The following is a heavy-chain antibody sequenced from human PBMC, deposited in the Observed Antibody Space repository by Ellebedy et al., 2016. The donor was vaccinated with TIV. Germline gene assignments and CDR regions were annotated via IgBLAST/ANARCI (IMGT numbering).Heavy chain of an antibody. CDR3: ARAFDNRGSGWYFNAH. V-gene: IGHV3-30*01. D-gene: IGHD6-19*01. CDR2: ISYDGSEK. Sequence: PGGSLRLSCEVSGFTFSRYAMHWVRQAPGKGLEWVAIISYDGSEKYYADSVKGRFTTSRDNSKNTVFLQMNSLRIEDTAVYFCARAFDNRGSGWYFNAHWGQGTLVTVSS. J-gene: IGHJ4*02. CDR1: GFTFSRYA.